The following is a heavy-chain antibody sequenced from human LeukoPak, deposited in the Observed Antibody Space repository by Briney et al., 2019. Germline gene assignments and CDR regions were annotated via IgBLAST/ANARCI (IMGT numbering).Heavy chain of an antibody. V-gene: IGHV4-59*11. CDR1: GVSIKNHY. Sequence: SETLSLTCTVSGVSIKNHYWSWIRQPPGKGLEWIANIYYAGSSNYNPSLKSRVTISVDTSKNQFSLKLSSVTAADTAVYYCARDPLYYYDSSGYWPGGGGPFDYWGQGTLVTVSS. D-gene: IGHD3-22*01. J-gene: IGHJ4*02. CDR3: ARDPLYYYDSSGYWPGGGGPFDY. CDR2: IYYAGSS.